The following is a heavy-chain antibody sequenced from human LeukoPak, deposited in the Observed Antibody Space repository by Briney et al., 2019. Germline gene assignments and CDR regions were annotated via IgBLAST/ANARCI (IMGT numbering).Heavy chain of an antibody. CDR1: GFSISDYG. CDR2: TSVNGAVT. V-gene: IGHV3-48*01. CDR3: ARDPDGDQDFDY. Sequence: GGSLRLSCAASGFSISDYGINWVRRAPGKGLGWLSHTSVNGAVTSYADSVKGRFTISSDTAKNSLYLQLDSLTVGDTAIYYCARDPDGDQDFDYWGRGALVTVSS. J-gene: IGHJ4*02. D-gene: IGHD4-17*01.